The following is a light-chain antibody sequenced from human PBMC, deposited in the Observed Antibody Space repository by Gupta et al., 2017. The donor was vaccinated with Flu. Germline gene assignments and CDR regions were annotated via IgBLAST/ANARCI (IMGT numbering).Light chain of an antibody. V-gene: IGKV1-39*01. CDR2: AAS. J-gene: IGKJ2*02. CDR3: QQSFSSPRT. Sequence: PSSLSASVGDRVTITCRASQTISSYLNWYQQKPGKAPKLLIYAASSLQSGVPSRFSGSGSGTDFTLTVSSLQPEDVATYYCQQSFSSPRTFGQGTKVEIK. CDR1: QTISSY.